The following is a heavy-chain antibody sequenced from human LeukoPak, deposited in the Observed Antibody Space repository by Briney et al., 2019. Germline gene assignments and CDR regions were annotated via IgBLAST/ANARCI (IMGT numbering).Heavy chain of an antibody. V-gene: IGHV1-2*02. J-gene: IGHJ4*02. CDR3: AREVAGTIYSDY. Sequence: ASVKVSCKASGYTFTSYDINWVRQATGQGLEWMGWINPNGGGTNYAQKFQARVTLTRDTSISTAYMELSSLGSDGAAVYYCAREVAGTIYSDYWGQGTLVSVSS. CDR1: GYTFTSYD. CDR2: INPNGGGT. D-gene: IGHD6-19*01.